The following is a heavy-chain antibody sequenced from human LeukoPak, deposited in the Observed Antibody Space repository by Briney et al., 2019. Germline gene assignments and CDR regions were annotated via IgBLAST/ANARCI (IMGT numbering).Heavy chain of an antibody. CDR2: IWFDGSNR. D-gene: IGHD4-17*01. CDR1: GFTFRNYG. V-gene: IGHV3-33*01. Sequence: GGSLRLSCEASGFTFRNYGMHWVRQAPGKGLDWVGVIWFDGSNRYYADSVKGRFTISRDNSKNTLYLQVNSVRAEDTAVYYCTMYYGDYTWDAFDIWGQGTMVTVSS. CDR3: TMYYGDYTWDAFDI. J-gene: IGHJ3*02.